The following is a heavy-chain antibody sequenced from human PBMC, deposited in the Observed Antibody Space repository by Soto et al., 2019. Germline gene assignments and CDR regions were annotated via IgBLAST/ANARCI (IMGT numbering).Heavy chain of an antibody. Sequence: ASVKVSCKASVCTFSSYAISWVRQAPGQGLEWMGGIIPIFGTANYAQKFQGRVTITADESTSTAYMELSSLRSEDTAVYYCARFREHRYYDFWSGDSPGMDVWGQGTTVTVS. V-gene: IGHV1-69*13. CDR3: ARFREHRYYDFWSGDSPGMDV. D-gene: IGHD3-3*01. CDR1: VCTFSSYA. J-gene: IGHJ6*02. CDR2: IIPIFGTA.